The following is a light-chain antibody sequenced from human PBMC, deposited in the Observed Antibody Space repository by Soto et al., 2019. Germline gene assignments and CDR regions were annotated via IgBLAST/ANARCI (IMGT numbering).Light chain of an antibody. V-gene: IGLV4-69*01. CDR3: QTWATGIRV. Sequence: QPVLTQSPSASASLGASVKLTCTLSSGHSNYAIAWHQQQPEKGPRYLMNLNSAGSHTKGDGIPDRFSGSSSGAERYLTISSLQSEDEADYYCQTWATGIRVFGGGTKLTVL. J-gene: IGLJ3*02. CDR1: SGHSNYA. CDR2: LNSAGSH.